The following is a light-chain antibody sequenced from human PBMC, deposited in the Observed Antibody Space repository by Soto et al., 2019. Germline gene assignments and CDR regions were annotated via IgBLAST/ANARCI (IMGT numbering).Light chain of an antibody. CDR3: SSYTSSTV. J-gene: IGLJ1*01. V-gene: IGLV2-14*01. CDR2: DVS. CDR1: SSDVGGYNY. Sequence: QSVLTQAASVSGSPGQSITISCTGTSSDVGGYNYVSWYQQHPGKAPKLMIYDVSNRPSGVSNRFSGSKSGNTASLTISGLQAEDEADYYCSSYTSSTVFGTGTKVTVL.